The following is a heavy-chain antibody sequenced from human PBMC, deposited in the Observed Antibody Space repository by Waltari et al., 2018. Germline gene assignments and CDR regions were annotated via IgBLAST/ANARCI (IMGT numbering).Heavy chain of an antibody. CDR3: ARDLSDIVVVIATPTAFDI. J-gene: IGHJ3*02. CDR1: GYTFTSYG. Sequence: QVQLVQSGAEVKKPGASVKVSCKASGYTFTSYGISWVRQAPGQGLEWMGWISAYNGNTNYAQKLQGRVTMTPDTSTSTAYMELRSLRSDDTAVYYCARDLSDIVVVIATPTAFDIWGQGTMVTVSS. CDR2: ISAYNGNT. V-gene: IGHV1-18*01. D-gene: IGHD2-21*01.